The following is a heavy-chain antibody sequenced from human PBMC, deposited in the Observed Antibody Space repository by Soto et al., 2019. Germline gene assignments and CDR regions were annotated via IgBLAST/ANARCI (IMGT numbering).Heavy chain of an antibody. CDR2: INAGNSNT. J-gene: IGHJ5*02. V-gene: IGHV1-3*01. CDR3: ARGPLRTWFDP. Sequence: ASVNVSFKASGYTFTSYAMHWVRQAPGQRLEWMGWINAGNSNTKYSQKFQGRVTITKNTSASTAYMELSSLRSEDTAVYYCARGPLRTWFDPWSQGTLVTVS. CDR1: GYTFTSYA.